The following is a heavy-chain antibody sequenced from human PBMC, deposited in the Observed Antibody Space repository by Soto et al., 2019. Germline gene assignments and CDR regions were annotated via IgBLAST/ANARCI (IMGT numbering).Heavy chain of an antibody. J-gene: IGHJ6*02. CDR3: TTDSRIIAAAGTWYYYYYGMDV. V-gene: IGHV3-15*01. CDR2: VKSKTDGGTT. Sequence: GGSLRLSCAASGFTFSNAWMSWVRQAPGKGLEWAGRVKSKTDGGTTDYAAPVKGRFTISRDDSKNTLYRQMNSLKTEDTAVYYCTTDSRIIAAAGTWYYYYYGMDVWGQGTPVTVSS. D-gene: IGHD6-13*01. CDR1: GFTFSNAW.